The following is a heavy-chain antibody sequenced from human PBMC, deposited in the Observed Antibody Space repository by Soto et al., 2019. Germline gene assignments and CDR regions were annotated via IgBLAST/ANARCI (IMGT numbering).Heavy chain of an antibody. CDR3: EKEMHLGRHYDY. V-gene: IGHV3-23*01. J-gene: IGHJ4*02. CDR1: GFTFSSYS. Sequence: GESXRLSCSSSGFTFSSYSLRWLRQAPGEGLEWVSAISATGTETYYADFVTGRFTVYRENSKNTFFLQMSSLRAEDTDVYYCEKEMHLGRHYDYRGPGVLV. CDR2: ISATGTET.